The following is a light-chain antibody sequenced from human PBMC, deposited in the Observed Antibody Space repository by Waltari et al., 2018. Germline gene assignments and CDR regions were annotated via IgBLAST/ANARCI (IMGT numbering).Light chain of an antibody. CDR1: SLRTSY. J-gene: IGLJ3*02. Sequence: SSDLTQDPAVSVALGQTVRFTCQGDSLRTSYASWYQLKPGQAPVLVIYGKDKRPSGIPDRISGYSSGTTSSLTITGAQAEDEADYYCSSRNGRANHVVFAGGTKVTVL. CDR3: SSRNGRANHVV. CDR2: GKD. V-gene: IGLV3-19*01.